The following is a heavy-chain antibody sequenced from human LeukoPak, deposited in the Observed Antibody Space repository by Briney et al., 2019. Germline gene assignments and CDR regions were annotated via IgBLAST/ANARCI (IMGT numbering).Heavy chain of an antibody. CDR1: GFTFSSYG. Sequence: GGSLRLSCAASGFTFSSYGMHWVRQAPGKGREWVAVISYDGSNKYYADSVKGRFTISRDNSKNTLYLQMNSLKAEDTAVYYCAKDALSTDAFDIWGQGTMVTVSS. J-gene: IGHJ3*02. CDR3: AKDALSTDAFDI. V-gene: IGHV3-30*18. CDR2: ISYDGSNK. D-gene: IGHD2-2*01.